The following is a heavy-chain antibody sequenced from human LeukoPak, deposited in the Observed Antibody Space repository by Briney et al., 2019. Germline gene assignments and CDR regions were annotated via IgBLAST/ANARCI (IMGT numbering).Heavy chain of an antibody. J-gene: IGHJ4*02. V-gene: IGHV3-9*01. Sequence: PGGSLRLSCAASGFTFDDYAMHWVRQAPGKGLEWVSGISWNSGSIGYADSVKGRFTISRDNAKNSLYLQMNSLRAEDTALYYCAKDRTPYSSGYFDYWGQGTLVTVSS. D-gene: IGHD6-19*01. CDR3: AKDRTPYSSGYFDY. CDR2: ISWNSGSI. CDR1: GFTFDDYA.